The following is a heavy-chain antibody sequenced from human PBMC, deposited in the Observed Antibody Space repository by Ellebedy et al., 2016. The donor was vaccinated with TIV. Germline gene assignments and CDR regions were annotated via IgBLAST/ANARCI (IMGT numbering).Heavy chain of an antibody. CDR2: ITVDGSGT. J-gene: IGHJ5*02. CDR3: AREHWSSLPS. CDR1: GFSFSPQW. V-gene: IGHV3-74*01. D-gene: IGHD3-3*01. Sequence: PGGSLRLSCAASGFSFSPQWMSWVRQAPGKGLVWVSGITVDGSGTNYADSVRGRFIISRDNAKNTLYLQMNSLGADDTAVYYCAREHWSSLPSWGQGTLVTVSS.